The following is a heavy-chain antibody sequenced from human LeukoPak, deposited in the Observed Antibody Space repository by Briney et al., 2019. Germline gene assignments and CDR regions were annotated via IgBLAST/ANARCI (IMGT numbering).Heavy chain of an antibody. D-gene: IGHD1-26*01. Sequence: GGSLRLSCAASGFSFKDTGMHWVRQAPGKGLEWVAVTWYDGSYKYYGDSVKGRFTISRDNSKNTLYLQMASLRVEDTAVYYCARQFDGSHPNAFDIRGQGTMVTVSS. J-gene: IGHJ3*02. CDR2: TWYDGSYK. CDR1: GFSFKDTG. CDR3: ARQFDGSHPNAFDI. V-gene: IGHV3-33*01.